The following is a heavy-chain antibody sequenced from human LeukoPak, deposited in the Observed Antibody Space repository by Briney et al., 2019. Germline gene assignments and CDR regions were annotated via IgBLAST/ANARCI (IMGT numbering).Heavy chain of an antibody. CDR3: ASYLYWWSDLGY. CDR1: GFTFSSYS. CDR2: FSGSGGTT. D-gene: IGHD2-8*02. J-gene: IGHJ4*02. Sequence: PGGSLRLSCAASGFTFSSYSMGWVRQAPGKGLEWVSTFSGSGGTTYYADSVKGRFTVSRDNSKNTLYLQMNSLRVEDTAVYYCASYLYWWSDLGYWGQGTLVTVSS. V-gene: IGHV3-23*01.